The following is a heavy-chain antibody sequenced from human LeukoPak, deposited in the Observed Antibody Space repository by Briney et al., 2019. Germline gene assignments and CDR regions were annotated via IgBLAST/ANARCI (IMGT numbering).Heavy chain of an antibody. CDR3: GRGMTRWLQFRPLDY. V-gene: IGHV4-38-2*02. J-gene: IGHJ4*02. CDR1: GYSISSGYY. D-gene: IGHD5-24*01. CDR2: IFHSGNT. Sequence: PSETLSLTCTVSGYSISSGYYWGWIRQPPGKGLEWIGSIFHSGNTYYNPSLKSRVTISVDTSKNQFSLKLSSVTAADTAVYYCGRGMTRWLQFRPLDYWGQGTLVTVSS.